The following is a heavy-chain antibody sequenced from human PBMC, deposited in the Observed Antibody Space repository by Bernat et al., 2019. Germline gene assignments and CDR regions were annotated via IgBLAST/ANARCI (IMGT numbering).Heavy chain of an antibody. J-gene: IGHJ5*02. CDR1: GYRFTTYV. Sequence: QAQLVQFGAEVKKPGASVKASCKASGYRFTTYVIHWMRQAPGQSPEWMGFICPGSGCTKYSEKFQDRVTITMDTSTTTAYMDLCGLTSEDTAVYYCAGDSLGARNWFDPWGQGTLVTVSS. V-gene: IGHV1-3*01. D-gene: IGHD3-10*01. CDR3: AGDSLGARNWFDP. CDR2: ICPGSGCT.